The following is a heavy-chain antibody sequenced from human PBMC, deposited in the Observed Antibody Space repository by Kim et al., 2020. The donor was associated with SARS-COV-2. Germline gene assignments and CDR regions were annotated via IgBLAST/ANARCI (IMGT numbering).Heavy chain of an antibody. Sequence: GGSLRLSCAASELTFTNAWMSWVRQAPGKGLEWVGRIKSYSHGGTAEYGAPVKGRFTISRDDSKNTLYLQMNNLETEDTAIYYCTTAFGVVISDAYDIWG. J-gene: IGHJ3*02. V-gene: IGHV3-15*01. CDR1: ELTFTNAW. CDR2: IKSYSHGGTA. CDR3: TTAFGVVISDAYDI. D-gene: IGHD3-3*01.